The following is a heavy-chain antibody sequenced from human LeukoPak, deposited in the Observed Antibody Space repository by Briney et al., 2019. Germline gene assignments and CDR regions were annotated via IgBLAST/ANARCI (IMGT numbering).Heavy chain of an antibody. D-gene: IGHD3-9*01. CDR3: AKDLGLGRYFDWLSGLVDY. J-gene: IGHJ4*02. CDR1: GFTFSSYA. V-gene: IGHV3-23*01. Sequence: GGSLRLSCAASGFTFSSYAMHWVRQAPGKGLEWVSAISGSGGSTYYADSVKGRFTISRDNSKNTLYLQMNSLRAEDTAVYYCAKDLGLGRYFDWLSGLVDYWGQGTLVTVSS. CDR2: ISGSGGST.